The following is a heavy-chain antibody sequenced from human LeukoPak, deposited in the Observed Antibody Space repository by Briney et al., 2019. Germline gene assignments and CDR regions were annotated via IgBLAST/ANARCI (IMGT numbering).Heavy chain of an antibody. J-gene: IGHJ4*02. CDR1: GGSFSGYY. V-gene: IGHV4-34*01. Sequence: ASETLSLTCAVYGGSFSGYYWSWIRQPPGKGLEWIGEINHSGSTNYNPSLKSRVTISVDTSKNQFSLKLSSVTAADTAVYYCASRIVDTAMVYLDYWGQGTLVTVSS. D-gene: IGHD5-18*01. CDR2: INHSGST. CDR3: ASRIVDTAMVYLDY.